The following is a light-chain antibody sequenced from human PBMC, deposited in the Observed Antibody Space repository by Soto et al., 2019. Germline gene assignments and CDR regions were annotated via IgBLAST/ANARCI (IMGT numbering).Light chain of an antibody. CDR1: SSDVGSYNL. CDR3: CSYAGSSTHVV. Sequence: QSALTQPASVSGSPGQSITISCTGTSSDVGSYNLVSWYQQHPGKAPKLMTYEGSKQPSGVSNRFSGSKSGNTASLTISGLQAEDEADYYCCSYAGSSTHVVFGGGTKLTVL. V-gene: IGLV2-23*01. CDR2: EGS. J-gene: IGLJ2*01.